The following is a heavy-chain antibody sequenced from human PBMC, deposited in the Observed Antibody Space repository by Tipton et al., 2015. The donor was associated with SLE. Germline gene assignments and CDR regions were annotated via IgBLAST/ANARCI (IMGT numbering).Heavy chain of an antibody. CDR1: GGPLSSHY. CDR3: AKGSEYGDFDY. V-gene: IGHV4-59*11. CDR2: IYYSGCT. J-gene: IGHJ4*02. D-gene: IGHD2/OR15-2a*01. Sequence: LRLSCTVSGGPLSSHYWSWIRQPPGKGLEWIGYIYYSGCTNYNPSLKSRVTISVDTSKNQFSLKLSSVTAADTAVYYCAKGSEYGDFDYWGQGTLVTVSS.